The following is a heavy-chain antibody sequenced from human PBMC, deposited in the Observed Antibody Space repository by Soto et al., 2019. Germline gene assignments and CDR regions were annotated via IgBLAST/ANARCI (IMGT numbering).Heavy chain of an antibody. CDR3: ARDGIGGTVFRGYLDY. Sequence: PGGSLRLSCAASGFTFSNAYMNWVRQAPGKGLEWVAIIRFDGSNEEYADSVKGRFPISRDNSKNTFYLQLNTLGADDNAVYYCARDGIGGTVFRGYLDYWGRGTVVTVSS. D-gene: IGHD1-7*01. V-gene: IGHV3-33*08. J-gene: IGHJ4*02. CDR2: IRFDGSNE. CDR1: GFTFSNAY.